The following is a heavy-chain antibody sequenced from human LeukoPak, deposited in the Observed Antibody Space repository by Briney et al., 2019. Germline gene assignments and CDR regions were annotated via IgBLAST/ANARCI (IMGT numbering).Heavy chain of an antibody. Sequence: GGSLRLSCAASGFTFSNYAMSWVRQAPGKGLEWVSGISASGAGTYYADAVKGRFTISRDNSRNTLYLQMNSLRAEDRAVYYCAKDLVGGTGDGWAADYFDHWGQGTLVTVSS. CDR1: GFTFSNYA. CDR2: ISASGAGT. J-gene: IGHJ4*02. CDR3: AKDLVGGTGDGWAADYFDH. D-gene: IGHD7-27*01. V-gene: IGHV3-23*01.